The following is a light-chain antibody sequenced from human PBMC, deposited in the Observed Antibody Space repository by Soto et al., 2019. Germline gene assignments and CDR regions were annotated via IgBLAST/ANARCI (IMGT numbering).Light chain of an antibody. Sequence: IVMTHSPDTLSVSPGEIATLSFRARQSVSSSLAWYQQKPGQAPRLLIYGASTRATGIPARFSGSGSGTEFTLTISRLEPQDSAMYYCPQYVISVTFGQGTRLEI. CDR2: GAS. V-gene: IGKV3-15*01. CDR3: PQYVISVT. J-gene: IGKJ5*01. CDR1: QSVSSS.